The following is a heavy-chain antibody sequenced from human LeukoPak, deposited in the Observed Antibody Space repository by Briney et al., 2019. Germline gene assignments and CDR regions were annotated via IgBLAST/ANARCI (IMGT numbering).Heavy chain of an antibody. CDR2: IYYSGSP. CDR3: ARVGVGIAAAGILYYYYMDV. Sequence: ASETLSLTCTVSGVSISSYYWSWIRQPPGKGLEGIGYIYYSGSPTYNPSLKSRDTISVDTSKNQFSLKLSSVTAADTAVYYCARVGVGIAAAGILYYYYMDVWGKGTTVTVSS. J-gene: IGHJ6*03. D-gene: IGHD6-13*01. CDR1: GVSISSYY. V-gene: IGHV4-59*01.